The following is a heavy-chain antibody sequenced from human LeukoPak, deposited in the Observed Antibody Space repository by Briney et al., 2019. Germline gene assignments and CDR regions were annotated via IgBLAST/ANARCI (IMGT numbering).Heavy chain of an antibody. CDR1: GGTFSNYG. Sequence: GASVKVSCKASGGTFSNYGISWVRQAPGQGLEWMGGIIPIFGTANYAQKFQGRVTIAADESTSTAYMELSSLRSDDTAVYYCARDDGGYYHDAFDIWGQGTMVTVSS. D-gene: IGHD3-22*01. J-gene: IGHJ3*02. CDR2: IIPIFGTA. V-gene: IGHV1-69*13. CDR3: ARDDGGYYHDAFDI.